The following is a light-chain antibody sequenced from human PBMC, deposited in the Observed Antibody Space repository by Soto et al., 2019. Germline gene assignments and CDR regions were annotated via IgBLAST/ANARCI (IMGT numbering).Light chain of an antibody. CDR3: CSYAGSSTWV. CDR1: SSDVGSYNL. J-gene: IGLJ3*02. V-gene: IGLV2-23*01. CDR2: EGS. Sequence: QSALTQAASVSGSPGQSITISCTGTSSDVGSYNLVSWYQQHPGKAPKLMIYEGSKRPSGVSNRFSGSKSGNTASLTISGLQAEDEAEYYCCSYAGSSTWVFGGGTKLTVL.